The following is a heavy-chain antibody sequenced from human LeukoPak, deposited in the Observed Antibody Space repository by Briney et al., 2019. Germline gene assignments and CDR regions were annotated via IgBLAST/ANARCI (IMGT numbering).Heavy chain of an antibody. J-gene: IGHJ4*02. CDR1: GVSISSGDYD. D-gene: IGHD2-15*01. V-gene: IGHV4-30-4*01. CDR2: IYYSGST. CDR3: ARVVVAATIFARSYYFDY. Sequence: SQTLSLTCTVSGVSISSGDYDWRWIRQPPGKGLEWIGYIYYSGSTYYNPSLKSRVTISVDTSKNQFSLKLSSVTAADTAVYYCARVVVAATIFARSYYFDYWGQGTLVTVSS.